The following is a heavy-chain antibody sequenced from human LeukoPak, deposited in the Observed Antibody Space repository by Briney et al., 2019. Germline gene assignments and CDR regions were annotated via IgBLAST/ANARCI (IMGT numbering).Heavy chain of an antibody. CDR2: IYTSGST. D-gene: IGHD3-9*01. J-gene: IGHJ6*03. CDR1: GGSITSYY. V-gene: IGHV4-4*08. Sequence: SETLSLTCTVSGGSITSYYWSWIRQPPGKGLEWIGRIYTSGSTNYNPSLKSRVTISVDTSKNQFSLKLSSVTAADTAVYYCARFAYYDILTGHFDYYYMDVWGKGTTVTVSS. CDR3: ARFAYYDILTGHFDYYYMDV.